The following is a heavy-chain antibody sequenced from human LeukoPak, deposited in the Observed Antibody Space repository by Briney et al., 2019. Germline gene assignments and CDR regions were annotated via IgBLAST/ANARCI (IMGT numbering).Heavy chain of an antibody. D-gene: IGHD2-2*01. CDR3: ARGAVVVVPAAKWFDP. CDR2: INAGNGNT. J-gene: IGHJ5*02. Sequence: ASVKVSCKASGYTFTSYAMHWVRQAPGQRLEWMGWINAGNGNTKYSQKFQGRVTITRDTSASTAYMELSSLRSEDTAVYYCARGAVVVVPAAKWFDPWGQGTLVTVSS. V-gene: IGHV1-3*01. CDR1: GYTFTSYA.